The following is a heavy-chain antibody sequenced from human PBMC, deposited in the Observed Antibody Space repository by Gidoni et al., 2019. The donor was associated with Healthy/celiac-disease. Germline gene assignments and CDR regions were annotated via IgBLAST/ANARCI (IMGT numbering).Heavy chain of an antibody. Sequence: QVQLQESGPGLVKPSETLSLTCTVPGGSISSYYWSWIRQPPGKGLEWIGYIYYSGSTNYNPSLKSRVTISVDTSKNQFSLKLSSVTAADTAVYYCARSGPRYSSGWHYWGQGTLVTVSS. V-gene: IGHV4-59*01. CDR1: GGSISSYY. CDR2: IYYSGST. D-gene: IGHD6-19*01. J-gene: IGHJ4*02. CDR3: ARSGPRYSSGWHY.